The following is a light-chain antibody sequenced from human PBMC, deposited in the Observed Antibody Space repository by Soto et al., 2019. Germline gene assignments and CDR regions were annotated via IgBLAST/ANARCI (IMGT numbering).Light chain of an antibody. CDR2: DAS. CDR1: QSISSW. V-gene: IGKV1-5*01. Sequence: IRMTQSPSTLSASVGDRVTITCRASQSISSWLAWYQQKPGKAPKLLIYDASSLERGVPSRFRGSGSGTDFTLTISSLQPEDFATYYCQQANSFPITFGQGTRLEIK. CDR3: QQANSFPIT. J-gene: IGKJ5*01.